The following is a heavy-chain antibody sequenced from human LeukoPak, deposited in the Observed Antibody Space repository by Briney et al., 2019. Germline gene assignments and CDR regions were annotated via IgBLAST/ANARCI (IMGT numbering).Heavy chain of an antibody. D-gene: IGHD2-15*01. Sequence: PAETLSLTCTVPGGSISRYYRSWIRQPPGKGLEWVGYIYYSGSTKYNPSLESRVTISVDTSKNQFSLKLSTVTAADTAVYYCARDRGSRGYYYYGMDVWGQGTTVTVSS. V-gene: IGHV4-59*01. CDR2: IYYSGST. CDR1: GGSISRYY. J-gene: IGHJ6*02. CDR3: ARDRGSRGYYYYGMDV.